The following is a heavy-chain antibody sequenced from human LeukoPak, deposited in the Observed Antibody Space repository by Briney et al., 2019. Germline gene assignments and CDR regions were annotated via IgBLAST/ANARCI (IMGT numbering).Heavy chain of an antibody. V-gene: IGHV3-21*01. Sequence: GGSLRLSSAASGFTFSNYQMNWVRQAPGKGLEWVSCISSSSSYIYYADSVKGRFTISRDNAKNSLFLQMNSLRAEDTAVYYCAREGYSYGYDHWGQGTLVTVSS. J-gene: IGHJ5*02. CDR3: AREGYSYGYDH. CDR1: GFTFSNYQ. CDR2: ISSSSSYI. D-gene: IGHD5-18*01.